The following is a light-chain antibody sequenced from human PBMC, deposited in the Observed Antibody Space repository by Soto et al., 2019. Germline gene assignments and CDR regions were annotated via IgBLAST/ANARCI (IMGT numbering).Light chain of an antibody. Sequence: QSVLTQPASVSGSPGQSITISCTGTSSDVGGYKYVSWYQQLPGKAPKCVIFDVSNRPSGVSTRFSGSKSGNTASLTISGLQAEDEADYYCFSYRSTRARYVFGTGTKLTVL. CDR3: FSYRSTRARYV. J-gene: IGLJ1*01. V-gene: IGLV2-14*01. CDR1: SSDVGGYKY. CDR2: DVS.